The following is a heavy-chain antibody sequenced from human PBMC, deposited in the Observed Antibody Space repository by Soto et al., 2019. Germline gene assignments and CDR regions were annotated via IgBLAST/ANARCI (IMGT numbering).Heavy chain of an antibody. D-gene: IGHD3-10*01. CDR2: ISYDGSNK. CDR1: GFTFSSYG. Sequence: QVQLVESGGGVVQPGRSLRLSCAASGFTFSSYGMHWVRQAPGKGLEWVAVISYDGSNKYYADSVKGRFTISRDNSKNTXYLQMNSLRAEDTAVYYCAKDRSEMYYYGSGSLLDYWGQGTLVTVSS. V-gene: IGHV3-30*18. CDR3: AKDRSEMYYYGSGSLLDY. J-gene: IGHJ4*02.